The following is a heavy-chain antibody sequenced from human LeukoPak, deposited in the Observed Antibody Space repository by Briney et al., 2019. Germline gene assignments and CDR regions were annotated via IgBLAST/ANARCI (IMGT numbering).Heavy chain of an antibody. Sequence: GGSLRLSCAASGFTFSSYWMSWVRQAPGKGLEWVANIKQDGSEKYYVDSVKGRFTISRDNAKNSLYLQMNSLRAEDTAVYYCARDYDFWSGYSYNWFDPWGQGTLVTVSS. CDR2: IKQDGSEK. V-gene: IGHV3-7*01. CDR1: GFTFSSYW. CDR3: ARDYDFWSGYSYNWFDP. J-gene: IGHJ5*02. D-gene: IGHD3-3*01.